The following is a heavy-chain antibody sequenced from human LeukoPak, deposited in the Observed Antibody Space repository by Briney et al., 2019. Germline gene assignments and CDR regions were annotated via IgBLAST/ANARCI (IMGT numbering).Heavy chain of an antibody. J-gene: IGHJ4*02. CDR3: ARRYCSSTSCTLDY. CDR2: ISSSGSTK. CDR1: GFTLITYE. V-gene: IGHV3-48*03. Sequence: GGSLRLSCAASGFTLITYEMNWVRQAPGKGLEWVSYISSSGSTKNYADSVKGRFTISRDNAENSLFLQMNSLRAEDTAVYYCARRYCSSTSCTLDYWGQGTLVTVSS. D-gene: IGHD2-2*01.